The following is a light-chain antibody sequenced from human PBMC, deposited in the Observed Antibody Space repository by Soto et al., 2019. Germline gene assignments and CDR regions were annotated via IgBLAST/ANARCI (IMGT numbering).Light chain of an antibody. CDR1: QDITNY. V-gene: IGKV1-33*01. Sequence: DIQMTQSPSSLSASGGEGVTMTCQASQDITNYLHWFQQKPGKAPKLLIYDASNLETGVPSRFSGSGSGTDFTFTISSLQPEDIATYCCQQYDNLPLTFGGGTKVDI. J-gene: IGKJ4*01. CDR3: QQYDNLPLT. CDR2: DAS.